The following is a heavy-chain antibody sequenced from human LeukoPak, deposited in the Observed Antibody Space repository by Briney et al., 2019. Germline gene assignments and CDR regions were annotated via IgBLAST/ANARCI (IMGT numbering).Heavy chain of an antibody. J-gene: IGHJ4*02. CDR3: AKGYCSSTSCHPDY. V-gene: IGHV3-9*03. CDR1: GFTFDDYA. D-gene: IGHD2-2*01. Sequence: GGSLRLSCAASGFTFDDYAMHWVRQAPGKGLEWVSGISWNSGSIGYADSVKGRFIISRDNAKNFLYLQMNSLRAEDMALYYCAKGYCSSTSCHPDYWGQGTLVTVSS. CDR2: ISWNSGSI.